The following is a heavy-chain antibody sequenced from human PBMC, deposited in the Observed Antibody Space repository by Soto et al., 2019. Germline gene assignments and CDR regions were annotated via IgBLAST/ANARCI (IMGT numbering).Heavy chain of an antibody. Sequence: EVQLVQTGGGLIQPGGSLRLSCVASGFTVSTTYLSWVRQVPGKGLEWVSVLHGSGSTSYADSVKGRFTISRDNARNTFYLQMNSLRVEDTAVYYCARKPPAAIQGWAYGMDVWGQGTTVTVSS. J-gene: IGHJ6*02. CDR3: ARKPPAAIQGWAYGMDV. V-gene: IGHV3-53*02. CDR2: LHGSGST. D-gene: IGHD2-2*01. CDR1: GFTVSTTY.